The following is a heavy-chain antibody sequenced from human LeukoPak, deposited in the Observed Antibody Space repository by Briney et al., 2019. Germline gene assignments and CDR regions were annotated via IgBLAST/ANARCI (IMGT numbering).Heavy chain of an antibody. Sequence: SETLFLTCTVSGGSISSYYWSWIRQPAGKGLEWIGRIYTSGSTNYNPSLESRVTMSVDTSKNQFSLKLSSVTAADTAVYYCARGIAVAVPFDPWGQGTLVTVSS. J-gene: IGHJ5*02. D-gene: IGHD6-19*01. V-gene: IGHV4-4*07. CDR2: IYTSGST. CDR3: ARGIAVAVPFDP. CDR1: GGSISSYY.